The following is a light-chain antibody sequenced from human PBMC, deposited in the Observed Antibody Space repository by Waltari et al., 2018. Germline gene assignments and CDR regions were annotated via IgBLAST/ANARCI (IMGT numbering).Light chain of an antibody. V-gene: IGKV1-9*01. J-gene: IGKJ1*01. CDR2: AAS. CDR3: QQLSDYPRT. CDR1: QGINNF. Sequence: DIQLTQSPSFLSASVGDRVTITCRASQGINNFLAWYQQRPGKAPKFLIYAASPLQSGVPSRFSGSGAGTEFTLTISSLQPEDFATYYCQQLSDYPRTFGQETKVEIK.